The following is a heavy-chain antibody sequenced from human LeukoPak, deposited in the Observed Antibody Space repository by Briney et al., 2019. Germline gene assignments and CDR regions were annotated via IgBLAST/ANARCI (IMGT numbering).Heavy chain of an antibody. Sequence: SETLSLTCTVSGGSISSYYWSWIRQPPGKGLEWIGYIYYSGSTNYNPSLKSRVTISVDTSKNQFSLKLSSVTAADTAVYYCARGYSGINGNFQHWGQGTLVTVSS. CDR2: IYYSGST. CDR1: GGSISSYY. V-gene: IGHV4-59*01. J-gene: IGHJ1*01. CDR3: ARGYSGINGNFQH. D-gene: IGHD1-26*01.